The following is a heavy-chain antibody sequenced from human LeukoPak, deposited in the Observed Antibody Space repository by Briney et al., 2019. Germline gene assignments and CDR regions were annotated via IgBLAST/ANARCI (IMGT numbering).Heavy chain of an antibody. CDR3: ARVRILIGGSGSYENWFDP. CDR1: GYTFTSYG. V-gene: IGHV1-18*01. Sequence: ASVKVSCKASGYTFTSYGISWVRQAPGQGLEWMGWVSAYNGNTNYAQKLQGRVTMTTDTSTSTAYMELRSLRSDDTAVYYCARVRILIGGSGSYENWFDPWGQGTLVTVSS. D-gene: IGHD3-10*01. J-gene: IGHJ5*02. CDR2: VSAYNGNT.